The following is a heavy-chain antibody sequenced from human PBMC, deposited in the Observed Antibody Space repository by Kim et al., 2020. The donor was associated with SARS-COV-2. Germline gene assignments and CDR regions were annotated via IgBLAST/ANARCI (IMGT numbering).Heavy chain of an antibody. Sequence: SLKSRVTISVDTSKNQFSLKLSSVTAADTAVYYCARDGLWANYYYYGMDVWGQGTTVTVSS. CDR3: ARDGLWANYYYYGMDV. V-gene: IGHV4-59*01. J-gene: IGHJ6*02. D-gene: IGHD3-10*01.